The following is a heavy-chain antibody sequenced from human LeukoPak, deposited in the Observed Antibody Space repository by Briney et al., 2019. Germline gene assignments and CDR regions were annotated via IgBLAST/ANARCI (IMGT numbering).Heavy chain of an antibody. D-gene: IGHD1-26*01. CDR2: THSYNGNT. V-gene: IGHV1-18*01. CDR1: GYTFTNYV. J-gene: IGHJ4*02. Sequence: ASVKVSCKASGYTFTNYVISWVRQAPGQGLEWMGWTHSYNGNTNYAQKLQGRVTMTTDTSTSTAYMELRRLKSDDTAVYYCARGRELDSWGQGTLVTVSS. CDR3: ARGRELDS.